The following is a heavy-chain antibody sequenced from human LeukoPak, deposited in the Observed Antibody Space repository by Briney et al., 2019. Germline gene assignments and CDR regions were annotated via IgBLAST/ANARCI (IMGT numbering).Heavy chain of an antibody. CDR1: GYTFTTYG. CDR2: ISASNGNT. J-gene: IGHJ4*02. V-gene: IGHV1-18*01. D-gene: IGHD4-23*01. CDR3: ARDQYGGNSFDY. Sequence: ASVKVSCKASGYTFTTYGISWVRQAPGQGPEWMGWISASNGNTNYAQKFQGRVTMTTDTMTTDTSTSTAYMELRSLYSDDTAVYYCARDQYGGNSFDYWGQGTLVTVSS.